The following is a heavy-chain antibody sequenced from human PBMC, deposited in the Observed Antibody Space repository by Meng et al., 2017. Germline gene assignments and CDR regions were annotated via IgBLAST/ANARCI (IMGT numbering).Heavy chain of an antibody. V-gene: IGHV7-4-1*02. CDR3: TRDGYSDCSRTSCFDS. Sequence: VQLWQSGSELRKPGASVKVSCKASGYTLTSYAINWLRQAPGQGLQWMGWIDTKTGNPTYVPGFTGRLVFSLDTSVSTAYLQISGLKADDTAVYYCTRDGYSDCSRTSCFDSWGQGTLVTVSS. D-gene: IGHD2-2*01. J-gene: IGHJ4*02. CDR1: GYTLTSYA. CDR2: IDTKTGNP.